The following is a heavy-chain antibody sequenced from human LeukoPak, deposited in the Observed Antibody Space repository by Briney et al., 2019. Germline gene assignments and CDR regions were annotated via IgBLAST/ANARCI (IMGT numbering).Heavy chain of an antibody. CDR3: ARGDDYGSPKLFTE. V-gene: IGHV1-2*02. CDR1: EYTFSGYY. D-gene: IGHD3-10*01. J-gene: IGHJ4*02. Sequence: ASVKVSCKASEYTFSGYYFSWMRRAPGQGLEWMGWIDPDNGNTNFAQKFQGRVTLTRATSISTVYMELTSLRFDDTAVYYCARGDDYGSPKLFTEWSQGTLVTVSS. CDR2: IDPDNGNT.